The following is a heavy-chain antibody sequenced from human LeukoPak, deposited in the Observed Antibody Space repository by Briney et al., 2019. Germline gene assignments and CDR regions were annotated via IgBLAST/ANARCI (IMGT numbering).Heavy chain of an antibody. V-gene: IGHV4-61*02. Sequence: SETLSLTCTVSGGSISSGSYYWSWIRQPAGKGLEWIGRIYTSGSTNFNPSLKSRVTISVDTSKNQFSLKLSSVTAADTAVYYCARAVAVGPTLGDFDYWGQGTLVTVSS. D-gene: IGHD6-6*01. CDR3: ARAVAVGPTLGDFDY. CDR2: IYTSGST. J-gene: IGHJ4*02. CDR1: GGSISSGSYY.